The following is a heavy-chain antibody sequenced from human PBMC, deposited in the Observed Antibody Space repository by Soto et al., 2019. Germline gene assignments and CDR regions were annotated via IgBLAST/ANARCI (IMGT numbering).Heavy chain of an antibody. V-gene: IGHV4-39*01. CDR2: MLYSGLT. D-gene: IGHD2-15*01. J-gene: IGHJ6*02. CDR3: APLSVSLSGPYGIHV. Sequence: PSETLSLTCSVSGYSVSSRDYYWAWIRQPPGKGLEWIGSMLYSGLTYYNPSLKSRVTLSVDTSKTQFSVRLNSVTASDTAVYYCAPLSVSLSGPYGIHVWGQGTTVTVSS. CDR1: GYSVSSRDYY.